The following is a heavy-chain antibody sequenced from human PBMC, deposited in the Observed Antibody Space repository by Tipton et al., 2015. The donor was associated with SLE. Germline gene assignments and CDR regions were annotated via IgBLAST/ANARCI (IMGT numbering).Heavy chain of an antibody. Sequence: SLRLSCAASGFTFSYYNINWVRRAPGKGLEWVSSISGSSDYIYYADSVKGRFTISRDNSKNSLYLQMNSLRAEDTAVYYCASHPRHNRDYSDSVDGLDIWGQGTMVTVSS. CDR1: GFTFSYYN. D-gene: IGHD4-11*01. J-gene: IGHJ3*02. V-gene: IGHV3-21*06. CDR3: ASHPRHNRDYSDSVDGLDI. CDR2: ISGSSDYI.